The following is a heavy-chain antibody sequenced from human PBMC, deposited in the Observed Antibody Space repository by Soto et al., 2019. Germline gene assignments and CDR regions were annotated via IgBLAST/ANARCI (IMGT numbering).Heavy chain of an antibody. CDR3: ARDLYYYGSGRSKGYYYYGMDV. Sequence: ASVKVSCKASGYTFTSYDINWVRQATGQGLEWMGWMNPNSGNTGYAQKFQGRVTMTRNTSISTAYMELSSLRSEDMAVYYCARDLYYYGSGRSKGYYYYGMDVWGQGTTVTVSS. D-gene: IGHD3-10*01. V-gene: IGHV1-8*02. CDR1: GYTFTSYD. J-gene: IGHJ6*01. CDR2: MNPNSGNT.